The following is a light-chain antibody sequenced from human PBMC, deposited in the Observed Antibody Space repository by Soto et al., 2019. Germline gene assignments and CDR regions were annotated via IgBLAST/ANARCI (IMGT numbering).Light chain of an antibody. CDR2: GAS. CDR1: QSVSNDF. Sequence: EIVLTQSPGILSLSPGERATLSCRASQSVSNDFLAWYQQKPGQAPRLLIYGASTRAPDVPDRFSGSGSGADFPLTISRLEPEDFAVYYCQQYGSSPPRTFGQGNKVE. V-gene: IGKV3-20*01. CDR3: QQYGSSPPRT. J-gene: IGKJ1*01.